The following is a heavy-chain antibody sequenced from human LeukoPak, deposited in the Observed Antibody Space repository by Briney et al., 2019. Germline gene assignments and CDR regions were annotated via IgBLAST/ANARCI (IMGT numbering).Heavy chain of an antibody. CDR1: GYTFTGYY. V-gene: IGHV1-2*02. J-gene: IGHJ4*02. CDR2: VNPNSGGT. Sequence: GASVKVSCKASGYTFTGYYMHWVRQAPGQGLEWMGWVNPNSGGTNYAQKFQGRVTMTRDTSISTAYMELSRLRSDDTAVYYCARSGASMVRGVIMPPSLPSDYWGQGTLVTVSS. D-gene: IGHD3-10*01. CDR3: ARSGASMVRGVIMPPSLPSDY.